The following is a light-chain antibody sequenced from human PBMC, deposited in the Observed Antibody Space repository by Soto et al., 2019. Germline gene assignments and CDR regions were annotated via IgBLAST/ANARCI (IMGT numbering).Light chain of an antibody. Sequence: EIVMTQSPATLSVSPGERATLSCRASQSFSSNLAWYQQKPGQAPRLLIYGASTRATGIPARFSGSGSGTEFTLTISSLQSEDCEIYYCQQYHKWPITFGGGTKVDIX. CDR1: QSFSSN. CDR3: QQYHKWPIT. V-gene: IGKV3-15*01. J-gene: IGKJ4*01. CDR2: GAS.